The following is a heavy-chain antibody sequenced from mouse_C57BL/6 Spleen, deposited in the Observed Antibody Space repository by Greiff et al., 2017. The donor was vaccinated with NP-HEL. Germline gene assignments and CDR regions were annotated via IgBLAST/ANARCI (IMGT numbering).Heavy chain of an antibody. CDR2: IDPSDSYT. CDR1: GYTFTSYW. CDR3: ARGDGYYG. J-gene: IGHJ3*01. V-gene: IGHV1-59*01. D-gene: IGHD2-3*01. Sequence: QVQLQQPGAELVRPGTSVKLSCKASGYTFTSYWMHWVKQRPGQGLEWIGVIDPSDSYTNYNQKFKGKATLTVDTSSSTAYMQLSSLTSEDSAVYYCARGDGYYGWGQGTLVTVSA.